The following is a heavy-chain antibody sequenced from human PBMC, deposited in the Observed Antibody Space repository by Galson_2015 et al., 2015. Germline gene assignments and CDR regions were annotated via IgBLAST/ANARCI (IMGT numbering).Heavy chain of an antibody. CDR2: ISSSSSCI. V-gene: IGHV3-21*01. D-gene: IGHD2-15*01. Sequence: SLRLSCAASGFTFSSYSMNWVRQAPGKGLEWVSSISSSSSCIYYADSVKGRFTISRVNAKNSLYLQMNSLRAEDTAVYYCARRAVVVAATLDYYYYYYMDVWGKGTTVTVSS. CDR3: ARRAVVVAATLDYYYYYYMDV. CDR1: GFTFSSYS. J-gene: IGHJ6*03.